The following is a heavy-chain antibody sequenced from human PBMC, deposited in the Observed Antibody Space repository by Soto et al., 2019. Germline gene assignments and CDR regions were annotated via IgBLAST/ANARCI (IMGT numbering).Heavy chain of an antibody. CDR2: IFSNDEK. J-gene: IGHJ4*02. D-gene: IGHD1-26*01. Sequence: SGPTLVNPTETLTLTCTVSGFSLSDVRLGVAWIRQPPGKALEWLAHIFSNDEKSYSTSLKNNLAISKDTSKSQVVLTMSDMDPVDTATYYCARMVRLVGATYYFDYWGQGTLVTVSS. V-gene: IGHV2-26*01. CDR1: GFSLSDVRLG. CDR3: ARMVRLVGATYYFDY.